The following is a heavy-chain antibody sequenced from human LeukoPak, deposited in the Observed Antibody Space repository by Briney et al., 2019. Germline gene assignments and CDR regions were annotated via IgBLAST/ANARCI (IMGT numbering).Heavy chain of an antibody. CDR3: ASVPDFWSGYSDY. CDR2: ISSSSSYI. D-gene: IGHD3-3*01. Sequence: PGGSLRLSCAASGFTFSSYSMNWVRQAPVKGLEWVSSISSSSSYIYYADSVKGRFTISRDNAKNSLYLQMNSLRAEDTAVYYCASVPDFWSGYSDYWGQGTLVTVSS. V-gene: IGHV3-21*01. J-gene: IGHJ4*02. CDR1: GFTFSSYS.